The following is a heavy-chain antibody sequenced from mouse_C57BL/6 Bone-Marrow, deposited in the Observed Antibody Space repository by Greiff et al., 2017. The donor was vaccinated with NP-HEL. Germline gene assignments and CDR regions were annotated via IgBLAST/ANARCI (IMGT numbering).Heavy chain of an antibody. CDR2: IDPNSGGT. Sequence: QVQLKQPGADLVKPGASVKLSCKASGYTFTSYWMHWVKQRPGRGLEWIGRIDPNSGGTKFTEKFKTKATLTGDKPSSTAYMQLSSLTSEDSAVYYCARYYYGSRGWYFDVWGTGTTVTVSS. V-gene: IGHV1-72*01. J-gene: IGHJ1*03. CDR1: GYTFTSYW. D-gene: IGHD1-1*01. CDR3: ARYYYGSRGWYFDV.